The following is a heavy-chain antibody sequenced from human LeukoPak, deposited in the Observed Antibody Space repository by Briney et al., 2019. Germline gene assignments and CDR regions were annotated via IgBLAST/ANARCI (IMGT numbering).Heavy chain of an antibody. Sequence: TSETLSLTCTVSGGSISSYYWSWIRQPPGKGLEWNGYIYYSGSTNYNPSLKSRVTISVDTSKNQFSLKLSSVTAADTAVYYCARGYSSGWYELWGQGTLVTVSS. CDR2: IYYSGST. J-gene: IGHJ4*02. CDR3: ARGYSSGWYEL. V-gene: IGHV4-59*01. D-gene: IGHD6-19*01. CDR1: GGSISSYY.